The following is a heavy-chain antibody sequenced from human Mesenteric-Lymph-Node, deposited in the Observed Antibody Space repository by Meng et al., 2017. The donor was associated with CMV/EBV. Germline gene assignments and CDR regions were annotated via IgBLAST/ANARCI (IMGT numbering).Heavy chain of an antibody. D-gene: IGHD6-13*01. Sequence: GSLRLSCTVSGGSITTSNIYWVWSRQPPGKGMEWIGSIYYSGSTYYNPSLKSRVTISVDTSKNQFSLRLSSVTAADTAIYFCARLAGAAAANFDYWGQGTLVTVSS. J-gene: IGHJ4*02. CDR1: GGSITTSNIY. CDR2: IYYSGST. CDR3: ARLAGAAAANFDY. V-gene: IGHV4-39*01.